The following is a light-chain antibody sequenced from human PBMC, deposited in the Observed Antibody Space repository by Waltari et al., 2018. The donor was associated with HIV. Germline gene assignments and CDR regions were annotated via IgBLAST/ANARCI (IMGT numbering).Light chain of an antibody. Sequence: DIVVAPSPDSLVVSLGERATIHCKTSQSVLNRPNALNVLAWYQKKPGTPPKLLIYWASIRASGVPDRFSGSASGTDFTLTISSLQAEDVAVYHCQQYFNTPLTFAGGTRVEIK. V-gene: IGKV4-1*01. CDR1: QSVLNRPNALNV. CDR3: QQYFNTPLT. J-gene: IGKJ4*01. CDR2: WAS.